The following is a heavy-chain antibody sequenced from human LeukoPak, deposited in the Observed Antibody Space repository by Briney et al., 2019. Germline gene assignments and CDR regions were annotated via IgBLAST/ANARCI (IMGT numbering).Heavy chain of an antibody. CDR1: GFTFSSYG. D-gene: IGHD6-13*01. CDR2: ISYDGSNK. Sequence: GGSLRLSCAASGFTFSSYGMHWVRQAPGKGLEWVAVISYDGSNKYYADSVKGRFTISRDNSKNTLYLQMNSLRAEDTAVYYCAKDYRSGSSSWPGGFDYWGQGTLVTVSS. V-gene: IGHV3-30*18. J-gene: IGHJ4*02. CDR3: AKDYRSGSSSWPGGFDY.